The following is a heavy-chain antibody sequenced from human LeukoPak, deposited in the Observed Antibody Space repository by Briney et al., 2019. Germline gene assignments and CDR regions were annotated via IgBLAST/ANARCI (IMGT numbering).Heavy chain of an antibody. D-gene: IGHD3-10*01. CDR3: ARVPNRAQVVLWFGELSEFDY. CDR2: IYYSGST. Sequence: SQTLSLTCTVSGGSISSGGYYWSWIRQPPGKGLELIGYIYYSGSTYYNPSLKSRVTISVDTSKNQFSLKLSSVTAADTAVYYCARVPNRAQVVLWFGELSEFDYWGQGTLVTVSS. J-gene: IGHJ4*02. V-gene: IGHV4-30-4*01. CDR1: GGSISSGGYY.